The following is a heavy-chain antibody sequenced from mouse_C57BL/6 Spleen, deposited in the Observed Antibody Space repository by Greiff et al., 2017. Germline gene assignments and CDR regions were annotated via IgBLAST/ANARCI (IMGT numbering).Heavy chain of an antibody. CDR3: THSNADYFDY. CDR2: IYTRDGST. D-gene: IGHD2-5*01. Sequence: VQLQESDAELVKPGASVTISCKVSGYTFTDHTIHWMKQRTEQGLEWIGYIYTRDGSTTYNEKFKGKATLTADKSSSTAYMQLNSLTSENTAVYFCTHSNADYFDYWGQGTTLTVSS. J-gene: IGHJ2*01. CDR1: GYTFTDHT. V-gene: IGHV1-78*01.